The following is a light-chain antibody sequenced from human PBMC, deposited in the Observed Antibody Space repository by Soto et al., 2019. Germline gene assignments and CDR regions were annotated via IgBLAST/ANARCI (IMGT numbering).Light chain of an antibody. J-gene: IGKJ4*01. CDR2: GAS. CDR3: QQYDSSPLT. CDR1: QSLSSTY. Sequence: EIVLTQSPGTLSLSPGERATLSCRASQSLSSTYLAWYQQKPGQAPRVLIYGASSRATGIPDRFSGSGSGTDFTLTVTTLEPEDFAIYYWQQYDSSPLTFGGGTRVEIK. V-gene: IGKV3-20*01.